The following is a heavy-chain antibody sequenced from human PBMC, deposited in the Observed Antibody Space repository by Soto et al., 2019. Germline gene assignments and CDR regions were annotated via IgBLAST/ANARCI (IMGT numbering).Heavy chain of an antibody. CDR3: AKDLSGFLRSSYFDY. CDR1: GFTFSSYA. CDR2: ISGSGGST. J-gene: IGHJ4*02. D-gene: IGHD3-22*01. Sequence: GGSLRLSCAASGFTFSSYAMSWVRQAPGKGLEWVSAISGSGGSTYYADSVKGRFTISRDNSKNTLYLQMNSLRAEDTAVYYCAKDLSGFLRSSYFDYWGQGTLVTVSS. V-gene: IGHV3-23*01.